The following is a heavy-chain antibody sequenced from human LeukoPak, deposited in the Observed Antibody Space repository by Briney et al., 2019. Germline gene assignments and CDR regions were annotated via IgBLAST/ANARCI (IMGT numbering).Heavy chain of an antibody. J-gene: IGHJ4*02. CDR2: IYYSGST. V-gene: IGHV4-39*07. Sequence: SETLSLTCTVSGGSISSSSYYWGWIRQPPGKGLEWIGSIYYSGSTYYNPSLKSRVTMSVDTSKNQFSLRVTSVTAADTAVYYGARETAPLAFDYWGQGILVLVSS. D-gene: IGHD5-18*01. CDR1: GGSISSSSYY. CDR3: ARETAPLAFDY.